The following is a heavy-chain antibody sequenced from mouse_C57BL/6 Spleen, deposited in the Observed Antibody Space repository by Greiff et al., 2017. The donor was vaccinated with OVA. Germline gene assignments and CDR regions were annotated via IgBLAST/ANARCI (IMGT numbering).Heavy chain of an antibody. CDR1: GFSLTRYA. V-gene: IGHV2-9-1*01. Sequence: QVQLQQSGPGLVAPSPSLSLTCTVSGFSLTRYAIRWVRQPPGTGLEWLGVIWTGGGTTYNSAIISRLSISKDNSKSQVFLKMNRLQTDDTARYYCARMGDDYDEAWFAYWGQGTLVTVSA. D-gene: IGHD2-4*01. J-gene: IGHJ3*01. CDR2: IWTGGGT. CDR3: ARMGDDYDEAWFAY.